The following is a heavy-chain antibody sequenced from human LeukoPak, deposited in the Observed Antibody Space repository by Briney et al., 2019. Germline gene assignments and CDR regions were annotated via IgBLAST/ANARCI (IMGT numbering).Heavy chain of an antibody. CDR3: AKDESIVVVTGAIFDY. CDR2: ISGSGGST. D-gene: IGHD2-2*01. CDR1: GFTFSSYA. Sequence: PGGSLRLSCAASGFTFSSYAMSWVRQAPGKGLEWVSAISGSGGSTYYADSVKGRFTISRDNSKNTLYLQMNSLRAEDTAVYYYAKDESIVVVTGAIFDYWGQGTLVTVSS. J-gene: IGHJ4*02. V-gene: IGHV3-23*01.